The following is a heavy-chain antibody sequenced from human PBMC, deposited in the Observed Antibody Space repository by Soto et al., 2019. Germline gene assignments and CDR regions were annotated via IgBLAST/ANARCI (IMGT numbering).Heavy chain of an antibody. CDR2: ISGSGGDP. Sequence: GGSLRLSFVASGLTFGSHAMGWVRQSPGKGLDWVSAISGSGGDPFYADAVKGRFTISRDNSKNTLYLQMNSLRAEDTAVYYCARDLTGDGYFFDYWGQGTLVTVSS. D-gene: IGHD3-9*01. V-gene: IGHV3-23*01. J-gene: IGHJ4*02. CDR3: ARDLTGDGYFFDY. CDR1: GLTFGSHA.